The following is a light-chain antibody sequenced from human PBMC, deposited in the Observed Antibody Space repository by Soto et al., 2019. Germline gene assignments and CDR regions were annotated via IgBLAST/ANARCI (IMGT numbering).Light chain of an antibody. V-gene: IGKV3-20*01. CDR2: GAS. Sequence: EIVLTQSPGTLSLSPGERATLSCRASQSVSSSYLAWYQQKPGQAPRLLIYGASSRATGIPDRFSGSGSGTDFTLTISRWEPEDFAVYYCQQYGSSRGPFAKGTKV. CDR3: QQYGSSRGP. J-gene: IGKJ1*01. CDR1: QSVSSSY.